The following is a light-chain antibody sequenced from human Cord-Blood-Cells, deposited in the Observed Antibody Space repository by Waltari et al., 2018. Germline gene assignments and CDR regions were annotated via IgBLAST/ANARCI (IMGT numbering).Light chain of an antibody. CDR1: SSDVGGYNY. V-gene: IGLV2-14*01. Sequence: QSALTQPASVSGSPGQSLTISCTGTSSDVGGYNYVSWYQQHPGKAPKLMIYDVSKRPSGVSNRFSGSKSGNTASLTISGLQAEDEADYYCSSYTSSSTSWVFGGGTKLTVL. J-gene: IGLJ3*02. CDR3: SSYTSSSTSWV. CDR2: DVS.